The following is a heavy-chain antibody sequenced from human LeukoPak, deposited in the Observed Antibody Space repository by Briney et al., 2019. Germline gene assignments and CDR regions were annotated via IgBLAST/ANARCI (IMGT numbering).Heavy chain of an antibody. CDR2: MNPNSGNT. CDR1: GYTFTSYD. J-gene: IGHJ6*03. Sequence: GASVTVSCKASGYTFTSYDINWVRQATGQGLEWMGWMNPNSGNTGYAQKFQGRVTMTRNTSISTAYMELTSLRSEDTAVYYCARVYSSSLTYYYYYYYMDVWGKGTTVTVSS. V-gene: IGHV1-8*01. D-gene: IGHD6-6*01. CDR3: ARVYSSSLTYYYYYYYMDV.